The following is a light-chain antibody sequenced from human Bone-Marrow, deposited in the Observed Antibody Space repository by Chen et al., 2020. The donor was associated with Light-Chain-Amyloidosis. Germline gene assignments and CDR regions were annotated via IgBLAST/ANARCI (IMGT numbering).Light chain of an antibody. V-gene: IGLV3-25*03. Sequence: YELTQPPSVSVSPGQPTRITCSGDDLPTRYAYWYQQKPGQTPVLVIHRDTERPSGISERFSGSSSGTTATFTISGVQAEDEADYHCQSADSSGTYEVIFGGGTKLTVL. CDR1: DLPTRY. J-gene: IGLJ2*01. CDR2: RDT. CDR3: QSADSSGTYEVI.